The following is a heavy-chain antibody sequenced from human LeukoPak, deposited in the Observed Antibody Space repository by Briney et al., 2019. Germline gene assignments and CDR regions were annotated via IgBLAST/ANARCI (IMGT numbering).Heavy chain of an antibody. Sequence: GGSLRLSCAASGFTFSSYAMSWVRQAPGKGLEWGSGISGSGGSTYHADSVKGRFTISRDNSKNTLYLQMNSLRAEDTAVYYCAKSVVVVAASAGDWFDPWGQGTLVIVSS. CDR1: GFTFSSYA. J-gene: IGHJ5*02. CDR2: ISGSGGST. D-gene: IGHD2-15*01. V-gene: IGHV3-23*01. CDR3: AKSVVVVAASAGDWFDP.